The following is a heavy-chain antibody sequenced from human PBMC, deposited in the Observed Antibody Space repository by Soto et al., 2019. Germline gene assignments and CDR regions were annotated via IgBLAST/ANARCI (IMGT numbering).Heavy chain of an antibody. V-gene: IGHV1-69*01. CDR1: GGTFSSYA. CDR2: IIPISDTT. Sequence: QVQLVQSGAEVKKPGSSVKVSCKASGGTFSSYAISWVRQAPGQGLEWMGGIIPISDTTNYAEKFRGRVTITADESTSTAYMELSSLRSEDPAVYYCARSQGSSTSLEIYYYYYYGMDVWGQGTTVTVSS. CDR3: ARSQGSSTSLEIYYYYYYGMDV. J-gene: IGHJ6*02. D-gene: IGHD2-2*01.